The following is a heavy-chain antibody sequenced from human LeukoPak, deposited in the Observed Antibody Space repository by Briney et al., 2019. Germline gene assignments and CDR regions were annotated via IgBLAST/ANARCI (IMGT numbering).Heavy chain of an antibody. CDR1: GFTFSSYA. D-gene: IGHD4-11*01. Sequence: GGSLRLSCAASGFTFSSYAMSWLRQATGKGLEWVSGISASGGSTYYADSVKGRFTISRDNSKNTLYLQMNSLRAEDTALYYCAKGPPLTKRGYFDYWGQGALVTVSS. CDR3: AKGPPLTKRGYFDY. CDR2: ISASGGST. V-gene: IGHV3-23*01. J-gene: IGHJ4*02.